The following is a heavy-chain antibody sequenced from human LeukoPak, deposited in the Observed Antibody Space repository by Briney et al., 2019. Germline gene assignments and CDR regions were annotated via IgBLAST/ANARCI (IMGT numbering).Heavy chain of an antibody. CDR1: GFTFSNYW. J-gene: IGHJ4*02. D-gene: IGHD1-7*01. CDR3: ARERTSLFDY. Sequence: GGSLRLSCAASGFTFSNYWMSWVRQSPGKGLEWVANIKQDGSDKYYLDSVKGRFIISRDSAKNSLYLQMNSLRAEDTAVYYCARERTSLFDYWGQGTLVTVSS. CDR2: IKQDGSDK. V-gene: IGHV3-7*01.